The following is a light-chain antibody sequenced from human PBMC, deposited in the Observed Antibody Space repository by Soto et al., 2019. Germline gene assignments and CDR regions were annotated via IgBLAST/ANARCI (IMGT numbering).Light chain of an antibody. CDR2: GAD. Sequence: ELVLTQSPGTLSLSPGERATLSRRASQSISSSFLAWYQQKPGQAPRLLMYGADKRATGTPDRFSGSGSRTDFTLSISRLEPEDFAVYYCQHYGDSRTFGQGTKVEIK. V-gene: IGKV3-20*01. CDR3: QHYGDSRT. CDR1: QSISSSF. J-gene: IGKJ1*01.